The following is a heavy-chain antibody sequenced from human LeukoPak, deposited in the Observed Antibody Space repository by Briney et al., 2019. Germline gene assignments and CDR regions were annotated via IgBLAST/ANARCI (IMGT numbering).Heavy chain of an antibody. V-gene: IGHV4-59*08. J-gene: IGHJ5*02. D-gene: IGHD3-10*01. CDR3: ARQGYYGSGSYYTTFDP. Sequence: SETLSLTCTVSGVSISNHYSSWIRQPPGKGLEWIGYIYYTGNTNYNPSLKSRVTISEDTSKNQVSLKLSSVTAADTAVYYCARQGYYGSGSYYTTFDPWGQGTLVTVSP. CDR2: IYYTGNT. CDR1: GVSISNHY.